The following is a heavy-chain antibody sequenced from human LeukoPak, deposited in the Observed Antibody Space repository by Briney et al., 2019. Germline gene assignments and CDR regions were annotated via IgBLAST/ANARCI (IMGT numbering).Heavy chain of an antibody. Sequence: SETLSLTCAVYGGSFSGYYWSWIRQPPGKGLEWIGEINHSGSTNYNPSLKSRVTIPVDTSKNQFSLKLSSVTAADTAVYYCASAYYYDSSGYYTRGNGFDYWGQGTLVTVSS. J-gene: IGHJ4*02. D-gene: IGHD3-22*01. CDR2: INHSGST. CDR3: ASAYYYDSSGYYTRGNGFDY. V-gene: IGHV4-34*01. CDR1: GGSFSGYY.